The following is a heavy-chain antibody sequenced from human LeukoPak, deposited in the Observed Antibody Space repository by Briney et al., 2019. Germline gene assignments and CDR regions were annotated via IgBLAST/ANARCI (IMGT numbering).Heavy chain of an antibody. CDR3: ARSGLSRFGF. CDR2: CSGSGGST. D-gene: IGHD2/OR15-2a*01. Sequence: GGSLRLSCAASGFTFSNYAMSWVRQAPGKGLGWVGVCSGSGGSTYYANSVKGRFTTSRDNRKNTLYPQINSLRAQHTPAIYSARSGLSRFGFWGQGTLVTVSS. CDR1: GFTFSNYA. J-gene: IGHJ4*02. V-gene: IGHV3-23*01.